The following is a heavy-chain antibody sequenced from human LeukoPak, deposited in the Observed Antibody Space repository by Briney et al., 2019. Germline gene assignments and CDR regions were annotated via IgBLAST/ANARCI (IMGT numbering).Heavy chain of an antibody. D-gene: IGHD2-21*02. CDR1: GFSFGSYE. V-gene: IGHV3-48*03. Sequence: SGGSLRLSCVGSGFSFGSYEINWVRQAPGKGLEWVSYISDIGTTTHYADSVKGRLTIFRDNAKNSVYLLMDSLMAEDTAIYYCARDRSKVTAYDDALDIWGQGTMVTVSS. J-gene: IGHJ3*02. CDR3: ARDRSKVTAYDDALDI. CDR2: ISDIGTTT.